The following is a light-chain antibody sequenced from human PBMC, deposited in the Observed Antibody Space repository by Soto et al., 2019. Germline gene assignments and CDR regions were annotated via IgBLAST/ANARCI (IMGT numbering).Light chain of an antibody. V-gene: IGKV1-5*03. CDR1: QNIRSR. CDR2: KAS. CDR3: QQYNSYSPT. Sequence: DFQMTQSPSTLSASVGDRVTITCRASQNIRSRLAWYQQEPGKAPKLLIHKASSLQSGVPSRFSGSGSGTDFTLTISSVHPDDFATYYCQQYNSYSPTFGQGTKVDIK. J-gene: IGKJ1*01.